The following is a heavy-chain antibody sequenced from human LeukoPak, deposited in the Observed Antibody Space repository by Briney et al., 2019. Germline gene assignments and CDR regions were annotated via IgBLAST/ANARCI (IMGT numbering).Heavy chain of an antibody. D-gene: IGHD2/OR15-2a*01. Sequence: GASVKVSCKASGYTFTGYYIHWVRQAPGQRLEWMGCINPNTGGTNYAQKFQGRVTTTSDTSINTAYMELSSLRSDDTALYYCARVKNLDYWGQGTLVTVSS. V-gene: IGHV1-2*02. J-gene: IGHJ4*02. CDR1: GYTFTGYY. CDR3: ARVKNLDY. CDR2: INPNTGGT.